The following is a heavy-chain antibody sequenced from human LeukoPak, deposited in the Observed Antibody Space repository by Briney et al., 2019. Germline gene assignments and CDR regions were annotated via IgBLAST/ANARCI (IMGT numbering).Heavy chain of an antibody. Sequence: SETLSLTCAVSGGSFSGFFWSWIRQPPGKGLEWIGEINDSGSTNNNPSLKSRVTISVDTSKNQFSLKLYSVTAADTAVYYCARTTGRNWFDPWGQGTLVTVSS. CDR1: GGSFSGFF. D-gene: IGHD1-1*01. J-gene: IGHJ5*02. CDR2: INDSGST. V-gene: IGHV4-34*01. CDR3: ARTTGRNWFDP.